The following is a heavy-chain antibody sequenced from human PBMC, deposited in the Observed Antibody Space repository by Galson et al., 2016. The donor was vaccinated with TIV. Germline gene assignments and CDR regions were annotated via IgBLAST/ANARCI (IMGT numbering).Heavy chain of an antibody. Sequence: QSGAEVKKPGESLMISCKGSGYSFTNYWINWVRQMPGKGLEWMGRIDPTDSYTNYSPSFQGHVIISSDKSIRTAYLQWSSRKASDTAMYFCARGVSTGSGWLDPWGQGTLVTVSS. V-gene: IGHV5-10-1*01. CDR2: IDPTDSYT. J-gene: IGHJ5*02. D-gene: IGHD5/OR15-5a*01. CDR1: GYSFTNYW. CDR3: ARGVSTGSGWLDP.